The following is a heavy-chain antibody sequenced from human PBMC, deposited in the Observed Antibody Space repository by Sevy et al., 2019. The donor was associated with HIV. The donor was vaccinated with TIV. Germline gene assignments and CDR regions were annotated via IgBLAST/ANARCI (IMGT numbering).Heavy chain of an antibody. CDR3: VKDPDYNFWRGDYGMDV. D-gene: IGHD3-3*01. Sequence: GGSLRLSCSGSGFSFSNSAMNWVRQTPGKGLKYVSAISSDGVSTYYTDSVRGRFTISRDKSKNTLYLQMSSLRVEDTAVYYCVKDPDYNFWRGDYGMDVWGQGTTVTVSS. J-gene: IGHJ6*02. V-gene: IGHV3-64D*06. CDR1: GFSFSNSA. CDR2: ISSDGVST.